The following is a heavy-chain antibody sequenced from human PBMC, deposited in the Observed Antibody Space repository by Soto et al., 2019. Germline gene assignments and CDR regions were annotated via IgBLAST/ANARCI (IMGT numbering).Heavy chain of an antibody. D-gene: IGHD6-19*01. J-gene: IGHJ4*02. CDR1: GFTSTSYW. V-gene: IGHV3-74*01. CDR3: ARRIAVAGTYDH. Sequence: EVQLVESGGRVVQPGGSLRLSCAASGFTSTSYWMHWVRQVPGKGLECVSRIDGDGTTTHYADSVKGRFTISRDNAKNTLYLQMNSLRAEDSAVYLCARRIAVAGTYDHWGQGTLVTVSS. CDR2: IDGDGTTT.